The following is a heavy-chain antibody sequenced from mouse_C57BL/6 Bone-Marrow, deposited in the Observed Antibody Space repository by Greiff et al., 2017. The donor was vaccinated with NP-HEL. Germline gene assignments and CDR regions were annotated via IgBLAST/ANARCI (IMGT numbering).Heavy chain of an antibody. Sequence: EVKLVESGGGLVQPGGSLKLSCAASGFTFSDYYMYWVRQTPEKRLEWVAYISNGGGSTYYPDTVKGRFTISRDNAKNTLYLQMSRLKSEDTAMYYCARQRGYYGKPYYYAMDYWGQGTSVTVSS. CDR2: ISNGGGST. D-gene: IGHD2-1*01. CDR3: ARQRGYYGKPYYYAMDY. CDR1: GFTFSDYY. J-gene: IGHJ4*01. V-gene: IGHV5-12*01.